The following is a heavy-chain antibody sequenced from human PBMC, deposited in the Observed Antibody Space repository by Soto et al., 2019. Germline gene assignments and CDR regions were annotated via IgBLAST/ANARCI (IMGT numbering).Heavy chain of an antibody. CDR1: GGSVSSGSYY. V-gene: IGHV4-61*01. J-gene: IGHJ4*02. Sequence: SETLSLTCTVSGGSVSSGSYYWSWIRQPPGKGLEWIGYIYYSGSTKYNPSLKSRVTISVDTSKNQFSLKLNSVTAADTAVYYCASRHSSPYFDYWGQGTLVTVSS. CDR3: ASRHSSPYFDY. CDR2: IYYSGST. D-gene: IGHD6-13*01.